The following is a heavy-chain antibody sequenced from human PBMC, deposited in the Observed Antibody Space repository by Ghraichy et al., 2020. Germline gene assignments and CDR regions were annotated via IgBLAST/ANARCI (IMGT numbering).Heavy chain of an antibody. CDR2: FDPEDGET. CDR3: ATPIPLRYYDYVWGSYRYRVGFDY. V-gene: IGHV1-24*01. J-gene: IGHJ4*02. D-gene: IGHD3-16*02. CDR1: GYTLTELS. Sequence: ASVKVSCKVSGYTLTELSMHWVRQAPGKGLEWMGGFDPEDGETIYAQKFQGRVTMTEDTSTDTAYMELSSLRSEDTAVYYCATPIPLRYYDYVWGSYRYRVGFDYWGQGTLVTVSS.